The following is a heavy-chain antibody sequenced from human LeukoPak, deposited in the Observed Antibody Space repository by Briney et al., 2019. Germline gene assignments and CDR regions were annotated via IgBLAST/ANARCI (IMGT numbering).Heavy chain of an antibody. J-gene: IGHJ5*02. V-gene: IGHV4-34*01. D-gene: IGHD6-6*01. CDR2: INHSGST. CDR1: GGSFSAYDY. CDR3: ARVAGPYSTSYHWFDP. Sequence: PSETLSLTCGVYGGSFSAYDYWIWIRQPPGKGLEWIGEINHSGSTNYNPSLTSRVTISVDTSNNQFSLKLSSVTAADTAVYYCARVAGPYSTSYHWFDPWGQGTLVTVSS.